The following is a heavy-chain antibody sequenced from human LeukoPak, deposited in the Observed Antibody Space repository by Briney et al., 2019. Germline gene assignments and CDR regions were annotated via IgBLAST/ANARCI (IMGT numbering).Heavy chain of an antibody. V-gene: IGHV3-30*09. Sequence: PGGSLRLSCAASGFTFTTYAMYWVRQAPGKGLEWVAVISYDGSNKYYADSVKGRFAISRDNSKNTLYLQMDSLRTEGTAVYYCAKARNYYDSSGILDYWGQGTLVTVSS. CDR1: GFTFTTYA. D-gene: IGHD3-22*01. CDR2: ISYDGSNK. CDR3: AKARNYYDSSGILDY. J-gene: IGHJ4*02.